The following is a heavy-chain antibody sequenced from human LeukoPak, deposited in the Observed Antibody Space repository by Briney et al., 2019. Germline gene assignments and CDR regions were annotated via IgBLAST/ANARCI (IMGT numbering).Heavy chain of an antibody. V-gene: IGHV3-30-3*01. CDR2: ISYDGSNK. D-gene: IGHD3-22*01. CDR3: ARSSGYPYFDY. Sequence: PGGSLRLSCAASGFTFSSYAMHWVRQAPGKGLEWVAVISYDGSNKYYADSVKGRFTISRDNSKNTLYLQMNSLRAEDTAVYYCARSSGYPYFDYWGQGTLVTVSS. CDR1: GFTFSSYA. J-gene: IGHJ4*02.